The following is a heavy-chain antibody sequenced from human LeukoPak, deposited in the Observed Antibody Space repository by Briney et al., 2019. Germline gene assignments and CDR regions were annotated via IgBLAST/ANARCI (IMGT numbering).Heavy chain of an antibody. Sequence: GGSLRLSCAASGFTFSSYAMSWVRQAPGKGLEWVSDISGGGGRTNYADSVKGRFTISRDNSKNTLYLQMKSLRAEDTALYYCAKCIATRNYCYFDYWGQGTQVTVSS. V-gene: IGHV3-23*01. CDR3: AKCIATRNYCYFDY. D-gene: IGHD6-6*01. J-gene: IGHJ4*02. CDR2: ISGGGGRT. CDR1: GFTFSSYA.